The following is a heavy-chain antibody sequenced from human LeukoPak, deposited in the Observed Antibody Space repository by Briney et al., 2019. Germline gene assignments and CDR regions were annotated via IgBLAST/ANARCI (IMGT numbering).Heavy chain of an antibody. J-gene: IGHJ3*02. CDR1: GYTFTSYG. V-gene: IGHV1-2*02. CDR3: ARDLLYLTGRDGYNYGAFHI. CDR2: LNPNSGGT. D-gene: IGHD5-24*01. Sequence: ASVKVSCKASGYTFTSYGISWVRQAPGQGLEWMGWLNPNSGGTNYAQKFQGRVTMTRDTSISTAYMELSSLRSDDTAVYYCARDLLYLTGRDGYNYGAFHIWGQGTMVTVSS.